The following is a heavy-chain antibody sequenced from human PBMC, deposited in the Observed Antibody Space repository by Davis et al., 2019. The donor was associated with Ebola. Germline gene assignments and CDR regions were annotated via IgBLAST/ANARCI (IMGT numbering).Heavy chain of an antibody. J-gene: IGHJ6*04. CDR3: ARGIWFRYYYYGMDV. CDR2: IYYSGST. Sequence: MPSETLSLTCTVSGGSISSYYWSWIRQPPGKGLEWIGYIYYSGSTHYNPSLKSRVTISVDTSKNQFSLKLSSVTAADTAVYYCARGIWFRYYYYGMDVWGKGTTVTVSS. CDR1: GGSISSYY. D-gene: IGHD3-10*01. V-gene: IGHV4-59*01.